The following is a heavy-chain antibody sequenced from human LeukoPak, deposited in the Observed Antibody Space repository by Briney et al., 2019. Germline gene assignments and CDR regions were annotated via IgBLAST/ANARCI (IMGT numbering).Heavy chain of an antibody. CDR2: INHSGST. D-gene: IGHD2-2*01. V-gene: IGHV4-34*01. Sequence: SETQSLTCAVYGGSFSGYYWSWIRQPPGKGLEWIGEINHSGSTNYNPSLKSRVTISVDTSKNQFSLKLSSVTAADTAVYYCARQNKRYCSSTSCRNRNWFDPWGQGTLVTVSS. CDR3: ARQNKRYCSSTSCRNRNWFDP. J-gene: IGHJ5*02. CDR1: GGSFSGYY.